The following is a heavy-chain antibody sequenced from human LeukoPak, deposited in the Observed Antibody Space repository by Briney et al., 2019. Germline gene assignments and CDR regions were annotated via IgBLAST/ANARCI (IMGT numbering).Heavy chain of an antibody. CDR2: IKQDGSEK. CDR3: ARGPRNYYDSSGFGYYFDY. J-gene: IGHJ4*02. CDR1: GFTFSSYW. V-gene: IGHV3-7*01. D-gene: IGHD3-22*01. Sequence: GGSLRLSCATSGFTFSSYWMSWVRQAPGKGLEWVANIKQDGSEKYYVDSVKGRFTISRDNAKNSLYLQMNSLRAEDTAVYYCARGPRNYYDSSGFGYYFDYWGQGTLVTVSS.